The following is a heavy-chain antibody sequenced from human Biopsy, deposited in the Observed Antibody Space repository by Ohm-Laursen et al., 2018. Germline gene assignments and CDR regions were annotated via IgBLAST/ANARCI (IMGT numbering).Heavy chain of an antibody. V-gene: IGHV4-34*08. CDR2: INQAGTT. D-gene: IGHD2-15*01. J-gene: IGHJ4*02. Sequence: GTLSLTCAVFGKTFSDYQWSWIRQPPGKGLEWIGQINQAGTTNYNPSLKSRFSISADASNYKFSLRLTSVTAADTAVYLCGNEVHGRDYWGLGAQVTVSS. CDR3: GNEVHGRDY. CDR1: GKTFSDYQ.